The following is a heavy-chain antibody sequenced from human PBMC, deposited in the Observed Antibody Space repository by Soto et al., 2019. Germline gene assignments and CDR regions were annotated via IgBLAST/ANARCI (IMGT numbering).Heavy chain of an antibody. Sequence: QVQLVQSGAEVKKPGSSVKVSCKASGGTFSSYAISWVRQAPGQGLEWMGGITPICGTANYAQKFQGRVTITADESTSTANMELSSLRSEDTAVYYCARDYGHDCSGGRCYFYFWGQGTLVTVSS. CDR1: GGTFSSYA. CDR3: ARDYGHDCSGGRCYFYF. D-gene: IGHD2-15*01. J-gene: IGHJ4*02. V-gene: IGHV1-69*01. CDR2: ITPICGTA.